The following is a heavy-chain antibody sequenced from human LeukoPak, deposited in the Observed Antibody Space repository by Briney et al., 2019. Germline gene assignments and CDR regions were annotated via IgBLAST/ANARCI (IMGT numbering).Heavy chain of an antibody. D-gene: IGHD3-10*01. CDR1: GFTFSSYG. CDR3: ARESTVYGFYYYYGMDV. CDR2: IWYDGSNK. Sequence: AGGSLRLSCAASGFTFSSYGMHWVRQAPGKGLEWVAVIWYDGSNKYYADSVKGRFTISRDNSKNTLYLQMNSLRAEDTAVYYCARESTVYGFYYYYGMDVWGQGTTVTVSS. J-gene: IGHJ6*02. V-gene: IGHV3-33*01.